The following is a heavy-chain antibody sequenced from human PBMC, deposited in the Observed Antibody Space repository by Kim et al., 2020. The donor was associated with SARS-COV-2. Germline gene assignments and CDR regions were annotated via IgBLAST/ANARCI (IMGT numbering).Heavy chain of an antibody. D-gene: IGHD3-10*01. CDR3: ARHTGGPGIFYYGMDV. CDR1: GGSISSDY. CDR2: VYDSGNT. Sequence: SETLSLTCSVSGGSISSDYWSWIRQPPGKGLEWIGDVYDSGNTNYNPFLKSRVTISVDTSKNHFSLQLNSVTTADTAVYYCARHTGGPGIFYYGMDVWG. V-gene: IGHV4-59*08. J-gene: IGHJ6*02.